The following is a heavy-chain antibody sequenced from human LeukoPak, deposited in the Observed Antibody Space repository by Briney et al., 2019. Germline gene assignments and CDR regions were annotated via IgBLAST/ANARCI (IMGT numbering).Heavy chain of an antibody. V-gene: IGHV1-18*01. CDR3: ARVLAGATTGAIPLFDY. J-gene: IGHJ4*02. CDR2: ISAYNGNT. D-gene: IGHD1-1*01. Sequence: GASVKVSCKASGYTFTSFGITWMRQAPGQGLEWMGWISAYNGNTNYAQKLQGRVTVTTDTSASTAYMELRSLRSDDTAVYYCARVLAGATTGAIPLFDYWGQGTLVTVSS. CDR1: GYTFTSFG.